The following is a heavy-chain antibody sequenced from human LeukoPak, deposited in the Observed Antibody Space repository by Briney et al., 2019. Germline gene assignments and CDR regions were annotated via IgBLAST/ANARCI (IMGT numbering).Heavy chain of an antibody. D-gene: IGHD2-15*01. J-gene: IGHJ4*02. V-gene: IGHV4-59*12. CDR2: IYYSGST. Sequence: SETLSLTCTVSSGSISSYYWSWIRQPPGKGLEWIGYIYYSGSTYYNPSLKSRVTISVDTSKNQFSLKLSSVTAADTAVYYCARDDARDFRGSGTVDYWGQGTLVTVSS. CDR3: ARDDARDFRGSGTVDY. CDR1: SGSISSYY.